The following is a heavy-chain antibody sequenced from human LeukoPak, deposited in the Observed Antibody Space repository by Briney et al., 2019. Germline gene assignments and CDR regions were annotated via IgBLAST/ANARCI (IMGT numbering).Heavy chain of an antibody. V-gene: IGHV3-7*01. CDR1: GFTFSSYS. J-gene: IGHJ4*02. CDR3: ARGTVGTPGTDY. D-gene: IGHD4-23*01. CDR2: MNQDGRET. Sequence: GGSLRLSCAASGFTFSSYSMNWVRQAPGKGLEWVASMNQDGRETYSVDSVKGRFTVSRDNTKNSLYLEMNKLRVEDTAVYYCARGTVGTPGTDYWGQGTLVTVSS.